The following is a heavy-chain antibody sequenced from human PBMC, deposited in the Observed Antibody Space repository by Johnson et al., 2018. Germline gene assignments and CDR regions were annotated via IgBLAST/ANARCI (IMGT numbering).Heavy chain of an antibody. V-gene: IGHV4-34*01. D-gene: IGHD6-6*01. CDR2: INHSGST. J-gene: IGHJ1*01. CDR3: ARDLAYSSSATPVQH. Sequence: GQPQQWGAGLLLPSETLSLRCAVYGGSFSGYYWSWIRQPPGQGLEWIGEINHSGSTNYNPSLKSRVTISVDTSKNQFSLKLRSVTAADTAGYYCARDLAYSSSATPVQHWGKGTRVTVCS. CDR1: GGSFSGYY.